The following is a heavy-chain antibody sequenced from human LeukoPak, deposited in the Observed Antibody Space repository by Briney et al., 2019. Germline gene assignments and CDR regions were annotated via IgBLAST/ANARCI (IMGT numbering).Heavy chain of an antibody. Sequence: GGSLRLSCAASGFTFSSYWMHWVRQAPGKGLVGVSRINSDGSSTSYADSVKGRFTISRDNAKNTLYLQMNSLRAEDTAVYYCARDRGYYDSSGYYDEANFDYWGQGTLVTVSS. CDR1: GFTFSSYW. CDR3: ARDRGYYDSSGYYDEANFDY. CDR2: INSDGSST. D-gene: IGHD3-22*01. J-gene: IGHJ4*02. V-gene: IGHV3-74*01.